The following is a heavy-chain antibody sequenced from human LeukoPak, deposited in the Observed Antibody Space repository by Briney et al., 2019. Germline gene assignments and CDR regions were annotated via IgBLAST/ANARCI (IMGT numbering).Heavy chain of an antibody. CDR1: GGSFGGYY. CDR3: ARGRHGGSRAPWFDP. CDR2: INHSGGT. D-gene: IGHD3-16*01. Sequence: SETLSLTCAVYGGSFGGYYWSWIRQPPGKGLEWIGEINHSGGTNYNPSLKSRVTISVDTSKNQFSLKLSSVTAADTAVYYCARGRHGGSRAPWFDPWGQGTLVTVSS. J-gene: IGHJ5*02. V-gene: IGHV4-34*01.